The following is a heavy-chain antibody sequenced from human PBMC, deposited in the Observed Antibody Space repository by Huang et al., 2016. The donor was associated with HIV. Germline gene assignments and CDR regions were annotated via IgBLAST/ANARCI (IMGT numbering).Heavy chain of an antibody. J-gene: IGHJ6*03. CDR2: IFFSGNT. CDR1: GGSISSSIYY. Sequence: QLQLQESGPGVAKPSETLSLTCDVPGGSISSSIYYWGWVRKPPGKGLEWMASIFFSGNTYYKSSLKSRVTLSIDRSKNQFSLKLASMSASDTAVYYCTRSGVRSYYFRPGYSYVYVWGKGTTVTVS. CDR3: TRSGVRSYYFRPGYSYVYV. D-gene: IGHD3-10*01. V-gene: IGHV4-39*01.